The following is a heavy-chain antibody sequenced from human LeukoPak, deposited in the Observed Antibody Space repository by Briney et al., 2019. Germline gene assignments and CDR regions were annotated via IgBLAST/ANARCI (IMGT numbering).Heavy chain of an antibody. J-gene: IGHJ6*02. CDR3: GRMCRSGGSCYYYYGMDV. CDR2: MNPNSGNT. V-gene: IGHV1-8*01. Sequence: GASVKVSCKASGYTFTSYDINWVRQATGQGLEWMGWMNPNSGNTGYAQKFQGRVTITRNTSISTAYMELSSLRSEDTAVYYCGRMCRSGGSCYYYYGMDVWGQGTTVTVSS. CDR1: GYTFTSYD. D-gene: IGHD2-15*01.